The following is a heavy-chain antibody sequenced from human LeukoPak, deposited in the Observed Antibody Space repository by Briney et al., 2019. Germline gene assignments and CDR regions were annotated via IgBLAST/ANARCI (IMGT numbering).Heavy chain of an antibody. Sequence: ASVKVSCKASRGTFHSYIVTWVRQAPGQGLEWMGGIVPIIGTANYAQKFQGRVTITADDSTSTAYMELRSLRSEDTAIYYCARDQRPSCLGGICYSGDYWGQGTLVTVTS. CDR1: RGTFHSYI. CDR3: ARDQRPSCLGGICYSGDY. V-gene: IGHV1-69*13. J-gene: IGHJ4*02. CDR2: IVPIIGTA. D-gene: IGHD2-15*01.